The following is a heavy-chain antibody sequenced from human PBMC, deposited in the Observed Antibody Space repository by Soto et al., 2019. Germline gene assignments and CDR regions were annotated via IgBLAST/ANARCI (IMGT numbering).Heavy chain of an antibody. Sequence: QVQLVQSGAEVKMSGAAVKISCKTSGFTFTSYYLHWVRQAPGQGLEWMGLINPAPGSTNYAEKFLGRVTMTRDMSSNTVYMQLGRLTSEDTGVYYCARGGWAGYSSEGGFALWGQGTHITVSS. J-gene: IGHJ4*02. V-gene: IGHV1-46*01. CDR2: INPAPGST. D-gene: IGHD6-19*01. CDR1: GFTFTSYY. CDR3: ARGGWAGYSSEGGFAL.